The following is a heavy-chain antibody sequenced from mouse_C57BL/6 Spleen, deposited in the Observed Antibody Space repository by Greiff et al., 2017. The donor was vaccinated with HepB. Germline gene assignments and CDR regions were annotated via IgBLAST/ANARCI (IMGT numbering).Heavy chain of an antibody. D-gene: IGHD2-2*01. CDR1: GYTFTSYW. CDR2: IDPSDSYT. Sequence: QVQLQHPGAELVMPGASVKLSCKASGYTFTSYWMHWVKQRPGQGLEWIGEIDPSDSYTNYNQKFKGKSTLTVDKSSSTAYMQLSSLTSEDSAVYYCARVMVPYYAMDYWGQGTSVTVSS. J-gene: IGHJ4*01. V-gene: IGHV1-69*01. CDR3: ARVMVPYYAMDY.